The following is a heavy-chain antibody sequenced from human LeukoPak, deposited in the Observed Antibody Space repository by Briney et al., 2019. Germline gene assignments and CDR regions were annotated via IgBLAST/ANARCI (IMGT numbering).Heavy chain of an antibody. CDR3: ARDLIVVVPAVYYYYYGMDV. V-gene: IGHV1-18*01. D-gene: IGHD2-2*01. CDR1: GYTFTSYG. CDR2: ISAYNGNT. J-gene: IGHJ6*02. Sequence: GASVKVSCKASGYTFTSYGISWVRQAPGQGLEWMGWISAYNGNTNYAQKFQGRVTMTRDTSISTAYMELSRLRSDDTAVYYCARDLIVVVPAVYYYYYGMDVWGQGTTVTVSS.